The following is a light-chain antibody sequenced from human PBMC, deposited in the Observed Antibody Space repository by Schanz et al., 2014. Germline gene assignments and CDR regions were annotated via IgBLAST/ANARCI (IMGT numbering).Light chain of an antibody. V-gene: IGKV3-20*01. CDR1: QSVSSNY. CDR3: QHYGSSSSIT. J-gene: IGKJ5*01. Sequence: EIVLTQSPGTLSLSPGERATLSCRASQSVSSNYLAWYQQKPGQAPRLLIYGASSRATGIPDRFSGNGSRTDFTLTISRLEPEDFAVYFCQHYGSSSSITFGQGTRLE. CDR2: GAS.